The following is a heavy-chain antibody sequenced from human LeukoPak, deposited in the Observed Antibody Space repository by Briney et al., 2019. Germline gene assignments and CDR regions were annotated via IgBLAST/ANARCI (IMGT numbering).Heavy chain of an antibody. CDR3: ARDGRYFDWLPQRDAFDI. CDR2: IRYDGSNK. D-gene: IGHD3-9*01. V-gene: IGHV3-30*02. CDR1: GFTFSSYG. Sequence: GGSLRLSCAASGFTFSSYGMHWVRQAPGKGLEWVAFIRYDGSNKYYADSVKGRFTISRDNSKNTLYLQMNSLRAEDTAVYYCARDGRYFDWLPQRDAFDIWGQGTMVTVSS. J-gene: IGHJ3*02.